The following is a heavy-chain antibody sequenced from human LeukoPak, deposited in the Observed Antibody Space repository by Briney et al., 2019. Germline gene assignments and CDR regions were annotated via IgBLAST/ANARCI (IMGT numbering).Heavy chain of an antibody. J-gene: IGHJ4*02. V-gene: IGHV3-43D*03. CDR3: AKGRIPGAYCGGDCYSPDY. CDR1: GFTFDDYA. Sequence: PGGSLRLSCGASGFTFDDYAMHWVRQAPAKGLEWVSLISWDGGRAYYADSVKGRFTISRDNRKNSLYLRINSLRAEDTALYYCAKGRIPGAYCGGDCYSPDYWGQGTLVTVSS. CDR2: ISWDGGRA. D-gene: IGHD2-21*01.